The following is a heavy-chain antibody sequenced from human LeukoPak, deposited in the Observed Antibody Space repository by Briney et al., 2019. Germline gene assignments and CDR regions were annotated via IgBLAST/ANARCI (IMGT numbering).Heavy chain of an antibody. CDR1: RGSMSSYY. CDR3: ARVRVSSSSHPWYFDY. CDR2: IYYSGST. D-gene: IGHD6-19*01. V-gene: IGHV4-59*01. Sequence: SETLSLTCTVSRGSMSSYYWSWIRQPPGKGLGRIGYIYYSGSTNYNPSLKSRVNISVDTSKNQFSLKVTSVTAADTAVYYCARVRVSSSSHPWYFDYWGQGTLATVSS. J-gene: IGHJ4*02.